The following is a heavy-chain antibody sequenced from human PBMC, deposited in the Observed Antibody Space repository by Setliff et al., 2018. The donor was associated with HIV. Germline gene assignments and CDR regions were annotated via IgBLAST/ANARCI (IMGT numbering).Heavy chain of an antibody. CDR1: RGSITSGDYY. CDR3: ARAYGSGSYYLFDY. D-gene: IGHD3-10*01. J-gene: IGHJ4*02. V-gene: IGHV4-30-4*08. CDR2: IYYSMST. Sequence: SETLSLTCTVSRGSITSGDYYWSWIRQPPGKGLEWIGYIYYSMSTYFNPSLKSRVTMSADTSKNQFSLKLTSVTAADTAVYYCARAYGSGSYYLFDYWGQGILVTVSS.